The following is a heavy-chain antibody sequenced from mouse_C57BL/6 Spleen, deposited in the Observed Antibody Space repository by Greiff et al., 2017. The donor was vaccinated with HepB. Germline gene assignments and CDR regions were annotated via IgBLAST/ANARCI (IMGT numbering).Heavy chain of an antibody. Sequence: VKLVESGAELVRPGASVKLSCKASGYTFTDYYINWVKQRPGQGLEWIARIYPGSGNTYYNEKFKGKATLTAEKSSSTAYMQLSSLTSEDSAVYFCARALRLTDMDYWGQGTSVTVSS. D-gene: IGHD3-2*02. CDR1: GYTFTDYY. V-gene: IGHV1-76*01. CDR2: IYPGSGNT. J-gene: IGHJ4*01. CDR3: ARALRLTDMDY.